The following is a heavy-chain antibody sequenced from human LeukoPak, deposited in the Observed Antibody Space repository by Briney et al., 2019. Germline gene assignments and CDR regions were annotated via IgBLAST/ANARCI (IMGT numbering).Heavy chain of an antibody. CDR2: INHSGST. CDR3: ARHLRYSSGWPPSYYFDY. J-gene: IGHJ4*02. Sequence: SETLSLTCAVYGGSFSGYYWSWIRQPPGKGLEWIGEINHSGSTNYNPSLKSRVTISVDTSKNQFSLKLSSVTAADTAVYYCARHLRYSSGWPPSYYFDYWGQGTLVTVSS. D-gene: IGHD6-19*01. V-gene: IGHV4-34*01. CDR1: GGSFSGYY.